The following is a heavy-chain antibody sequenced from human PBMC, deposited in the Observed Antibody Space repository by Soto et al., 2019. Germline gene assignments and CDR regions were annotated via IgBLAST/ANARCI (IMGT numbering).Heavy chain of an antibody. CDR3: ARGDSSGYYYFDY. D-gene: IGHD3-22*01. J-gene: IGHJ4*02. Sequence: GGSLRLSCAASGFTFSSYAMHWVRQAPGKGLEWVAVISYDGSNKYYADSVKGRFTISRDNSKNTLYLQMNSLRAEDTAVYYCARGDSSGYYYFDYWGQGTLVTVSS. CDR2: ISYDGSNK. CDR1: GFTFSSYA. V-gene: IGHV3-30-3*01.